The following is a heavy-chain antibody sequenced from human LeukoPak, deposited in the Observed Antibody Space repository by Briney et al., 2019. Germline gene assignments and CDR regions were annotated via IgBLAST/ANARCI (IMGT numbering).Heavy chain of an antibody. V-gene: IGHV3-21*01. D-gene: IGHD6-19*01. CDR2: ISASSNFI. CDR3: ARDPGYSSGWFDY. CDR1: GFTFSSYS. J-gene: IGHJ4*02. Sequence: PGGSLRLSCVVSGFTFSSYSMSWVRQAPGKGLEWVSSISASSNFISYADSVKGRFTISRDNAKKSLYLQMNSVRAEDTAVYYCARDPGYSSGWFDYWGQGALATVSS.